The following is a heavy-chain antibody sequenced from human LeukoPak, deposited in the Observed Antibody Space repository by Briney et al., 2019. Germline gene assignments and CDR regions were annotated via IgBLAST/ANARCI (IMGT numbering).Heavy chain of an antibody. J-gene: IGHJ6*03. D-gene: IGHD1-26*01. CDR2: ITGSGGTT. Sequence: PGGSLRLSCAASGFTFSSYGMHWVRQAPGKGLECVSAITGSGGTTYYADSVKGRFTIPRDNAKNSLYLQMNSLRAEDTAVYYCARATWDPNYYYYMDVWGKGTTVTISS. CDR3: ARATWDPNYYYYMDV. CDR1: GFTFSSYG. V-gene: IGHV3-21*01.